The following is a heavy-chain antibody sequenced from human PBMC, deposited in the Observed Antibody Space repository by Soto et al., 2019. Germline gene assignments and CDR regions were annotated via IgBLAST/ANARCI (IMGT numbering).Heavy chain of an antibody. D-gene: IGHD6-19*01. CDR3: AKDISFAVDGSAFDY. CDR2: ISWNSGSI. V-gene: IGHV3-9*01. J-gene: IGHJ4*02. CDR1: GFTFDDYA. Sequence: EVQLVESGGGLVQPGRSLRLSCAASGFTFDDYAMHWVRQAPGKGLEWVSGISWNSGSIGYADSVKSRFAISRDNAKNSLYLQMNRLRAEDTALYYCAKDISFAVDGSAFDYWGQGTLVTVSS.